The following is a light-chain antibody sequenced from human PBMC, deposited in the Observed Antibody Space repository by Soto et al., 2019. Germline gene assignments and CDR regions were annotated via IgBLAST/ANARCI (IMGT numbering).Light chain of an antibody. CDR2: GVS. J-gene: IGKJ1*01. CDR1: QGIRNE. V-gene: IGKV1-17*01. CDR3: LQHNTYPWT. Sequence: DIQMTQSPSSLSASVGDRVTITCRASQGIRNELGWYQQKPGRAPKRLIYGVSNLQSGVPSRFSGSASWTEFTLTISSLQPEDSATYYCLQHNTYPWTFGQGTKVEVK.